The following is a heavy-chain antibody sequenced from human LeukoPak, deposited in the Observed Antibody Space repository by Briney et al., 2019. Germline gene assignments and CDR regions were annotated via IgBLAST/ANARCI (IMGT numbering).Heavy chain of an antibody. CDR1: GFTFGAYW. D-gene: IGHD4/OR15-4a*01. Sequence: PGGSLRLSCAASGFTFGAYWMTWVRQAPGKGLEWLANIKQDGSVKYYLDSVKGRFTISRDNAKNSLYLQINSLRAEDTALYYCARHKPDYLATGAPMDVWGQGTTVTVSS. J-gene: IGHJ6*02. CDR2: IKQDGSVK. V-gene: IGHV3-7*04. CDR3: ARHKPDYLATGAPMDV.